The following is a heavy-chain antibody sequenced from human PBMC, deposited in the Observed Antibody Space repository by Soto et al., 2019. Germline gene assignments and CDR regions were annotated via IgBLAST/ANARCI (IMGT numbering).Heavy chain of an antibody. J-gene: IGHJ6*02. V-gene: IGHV3-23*01. D-gene: IGHD1-1*01. CDR3: ASAERGGLYYYYYYGMDV. CDR1: GFTFSSYA. CDR2: ISGSGGST. Sequence: GGSLRLSCAASGFTFSSYAMSWVRQAPGKGLEWVSAISGSGGSTYYADSVKGRFTISRDNSKNTLYLQMNSLRDEDTAVYYCASAERGGLYYYYYYGMDVWGQGTTVTVSS.